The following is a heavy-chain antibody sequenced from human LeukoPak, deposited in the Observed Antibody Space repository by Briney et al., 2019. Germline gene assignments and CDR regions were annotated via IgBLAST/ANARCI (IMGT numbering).Heavy chain of an antibody. V-gene: IGHV1-2*02. CDR2: INPNSGGT. D-gene: IGHD3-10*01. J-gene: IGHJ4*02. CDR1: GYTFTGYY. Sequence: ASVKVSCKASGYTFTGYYMHWVRQAPGQGLEWMGWINPNSGGTNYAQKFQGRVTMTRDTSISTAYMELSRLRSDDTAVYYCARDRFGFGELFTDYWGQGTLVTVSS. CDR3: ARDRFGFGELFTDY.